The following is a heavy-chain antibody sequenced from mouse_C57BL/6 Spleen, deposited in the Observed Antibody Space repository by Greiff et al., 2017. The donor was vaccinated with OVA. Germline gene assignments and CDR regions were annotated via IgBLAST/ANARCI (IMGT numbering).Heavy chain of an antibody. V-gene: IGHV1-26*01. J-gene: IGHJ2*01. CDR1: GYTFTDYY. CDR3: ARSNYGSSGFDY. CDR2: INPNHGGT. D-gene: IGHD1-1*01. Sequence: EVQLQQSGPELVKPGASVKISCKASGYTFTDYYMNWVKQSHGKSLEWIGDINPNHGGTSYNQKFKGKATLTVDKSSSTAYMELRSLTSEDSAVYYCARSNYGSSGFDYWGQGTTLTVSS.